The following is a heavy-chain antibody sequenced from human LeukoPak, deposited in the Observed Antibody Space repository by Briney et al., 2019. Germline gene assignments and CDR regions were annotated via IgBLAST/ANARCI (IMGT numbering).Heavy chain of an antibody. D-gene: IGHD3-10*01. V-gene: IGHV4-34*01. J-gene: IGHJ5*01. Sequence: SETLSLTCAVYGGSFSGYYWSWIRQPPGKGLEWIGEINHSGSTNYNPSLKSRVTISVDTSQNQFALKLSSVTAADTAVCYCARGRLWFGDLDSWGQGTLVTVSS. CDR2: INHSGST. CDR3: ARGRLWFGDLDS. CDR1: GGSFSGYY.